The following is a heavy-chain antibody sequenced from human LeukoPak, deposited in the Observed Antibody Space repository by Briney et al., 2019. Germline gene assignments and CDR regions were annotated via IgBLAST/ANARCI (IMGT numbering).Heavy chain of an antibody. CDR2: INSDGSST. J-gene: IGHJ5*02. D-gene: IGHD2-2*01. V-gene: IGHV3-74*01. Sequence: GGSLRLSCAASGFTFSSYWMHWVRQAPGKGLVWVSRINSDGSSTSYADSVKGRFTISRDNAMNTLYLQMNSLRAEDTAVYYCARVGYCSSTSCYVKGGNWFDPWGQGTLVTVSS. CDR3: ARVGYCSSTSCYVKGGNWFDP. CDR1: GFTFSSYW.